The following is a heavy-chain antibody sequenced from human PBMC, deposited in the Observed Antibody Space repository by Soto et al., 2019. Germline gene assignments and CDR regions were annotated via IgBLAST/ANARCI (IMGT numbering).Heavy chain of an antibody. D-gene: IGHD6-13*01. J-gene: IGHJ4*02. CDR1: GGSISGYF. V-gene: IGHV4-59*01. CDR2: ISYSGST. CDR3: VRDGAATGSVYLDY. Sequence: XXTLSLPCTVSGGSISGYFWRWILQPPGKGLEWIGYISYSGSTNYNSSLKSRVTMSIDTSKNQFSLRLTSVTDADTAVYYCVRDGAATGSVYLDYWGQGTLVTVSS.